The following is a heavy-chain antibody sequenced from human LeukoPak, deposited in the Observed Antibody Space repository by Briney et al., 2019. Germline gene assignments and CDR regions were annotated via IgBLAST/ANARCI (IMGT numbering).Heavy chain of an antibody. J-gene: IGHJ4*02. V-gene: IGHV4-34*01. Sequence: PSETLSLTCAVYGGSFSGYYWSWIRRPPGKGLEWIGEINHSGSTNYNPSLKSRVTISVDTSKNQFSLKLSSVTAADTAVYYCARVGRESDYWGQGTLVTVSS. CDR1: GGSFSGYY. CDR3: ARVGRESDY. D-gene: IGHD3-10*01. CDR2: INHSGST.